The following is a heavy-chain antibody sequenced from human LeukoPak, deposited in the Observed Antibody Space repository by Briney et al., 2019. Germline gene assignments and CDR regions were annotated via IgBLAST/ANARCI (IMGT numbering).Heavy chain of an antibody. CDR2: IYTSGNT. V-gene: IGHV4-4*09. J-gene: IGHJ1*01. CDR3: ARHGGGAPAAIVWSEYFQH. D-gene: IGHD2-2*01. CDR1: GGSISYYY. Sequence: SETLSLTCSVSGGSISYYYWTWIREPPGKGLEWIGYIYTSGNTDYNPSLKSRVTISVDTSKNQFSLKLSSVTAADTAVYYCARHGGGAPAAIVWSEYFQHWGQGTLVTVSS.